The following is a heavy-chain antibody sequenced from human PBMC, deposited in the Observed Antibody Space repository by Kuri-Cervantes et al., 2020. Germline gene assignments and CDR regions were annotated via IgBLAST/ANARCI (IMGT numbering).Heavy chain of an antibody. V-gene: IGHV3-23*01. CDR3: TTVYYDSRGYYSGLFEY. Sequence: GESLKISCAASGFTFSSYAMSWVRQAPGKGLDWVSAISGSGGSTYYADSVKGRFTISRDNSKNRLYLQMNSLRAEDTAVYYCTTVYYDSRGYYSGLFEYWGQGTLVTVSS. D-gene: IGHD3-22*01. CDR1: GFTFSSYA. CDR2: ISGSGGST. J-gene: IGHJ4*02.